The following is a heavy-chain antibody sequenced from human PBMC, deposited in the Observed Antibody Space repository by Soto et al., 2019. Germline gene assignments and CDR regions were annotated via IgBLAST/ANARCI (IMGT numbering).Heavy chain of an antibody. CDR2: IWYDGSSR. CDR1: GFTFSTYG. CDR3: ARDWTTYCGGDCYSDL. J-gene: IGHJ4*02. Sequence: QVQLVESGGGVVQPGRSLRLSCTASGFTFSTYGMHWVRQAPGKGLEWVAVIWYDGSSRYYVDSVKDRFTISRDNSKNTLYLQLNSLRVEDTAVYYCARDWTTYCGGDCYSDLWGQGTLVTVSS. V-gene: IGHV3-33*01. D-gene: IGHD2-21*02.